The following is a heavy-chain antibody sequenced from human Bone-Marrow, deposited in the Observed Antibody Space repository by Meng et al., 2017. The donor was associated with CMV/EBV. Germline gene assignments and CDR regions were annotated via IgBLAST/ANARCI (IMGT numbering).Heavy chain of an antibody. J-gene: IGHJ6*01. CDR2: IKQDGSEK. V-gene: IGHV3-7*01. Sequence: GGSPRLSCKGSGYSFTSYWIGWVRQMPGKGLEWVANIKQDGSEKYYVDSVKGRFTISRDNAKNSLYLQMNSLRAEDTAVYYCARDLKDTYYDILTGYSYYYGMDVWGQGTTVTVSS. D-gene: IGHD3-9*01. CDR3: ARDLKDTYYDILTGYSYYYGMDV. CDR1: GYSFTSYW.